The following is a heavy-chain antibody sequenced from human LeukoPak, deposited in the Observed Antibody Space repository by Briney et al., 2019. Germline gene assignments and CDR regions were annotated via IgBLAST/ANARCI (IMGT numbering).Heavy chain of an antibody. Sequence: GSSVKVSCKASGGTFSSYAISWVRRAPGQGLEWMGGTIPIFGTVTYAQKFQGRVTITTDESTSTASMELSSLRSDDTAVYYCARVEVARYYFDYWGQGTLVTVSS. CDR1: GGTFSSYA. CDR3: ARVEVARYYFDY. D-gene: IGHD2-15*01. V-gene: IGHV1-69*05. CDR2: TIPIFGTV. J-gene: IGHJ4*02.